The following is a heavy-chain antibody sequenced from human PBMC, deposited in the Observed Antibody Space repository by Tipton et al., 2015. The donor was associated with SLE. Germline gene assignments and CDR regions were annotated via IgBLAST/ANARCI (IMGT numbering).Heavy chain of an antibody. CDR2: INHSGST. V-gene: IGHV4-39*07. D-gene: IGHD6-6*01. J-gene: IGHJ4*02. CDR1: GGSISSGGYY. Sequence: LRLSCTVSGGSISSGGYYWSWIRQPPGKGLEWIGEINHSGSTNYNPSLKSRVTISVDTSKNQFSLKLSSVTAADTAVYYCARAGYSSSSGPFDYWGQGTLVTVSS. CDR3: ARAGYSSSSGPFDY.